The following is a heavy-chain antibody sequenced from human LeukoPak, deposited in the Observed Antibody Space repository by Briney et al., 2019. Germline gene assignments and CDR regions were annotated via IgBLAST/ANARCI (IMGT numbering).Heavy chain of an antibody. CDR2: IIPIFGTA. CDR3: ARGVGDIVVVVAGVPYYYGMDV. CDR1: GGTFSSYA. J-gene: IGHJ6*02. D-gene: IGHD2-15*01. V-gene: IGHV1-69*01. Sequence: SVKVSCKASGGTFSSYAISWVRQAPGQGLEWMGGIIPIFGTANYAQQFQGRVTITADESTSTAYMELSSLRSEDTVVYYCARGVGDIVVVVAGVPYYYGMDVWGQGTTVTVSS.